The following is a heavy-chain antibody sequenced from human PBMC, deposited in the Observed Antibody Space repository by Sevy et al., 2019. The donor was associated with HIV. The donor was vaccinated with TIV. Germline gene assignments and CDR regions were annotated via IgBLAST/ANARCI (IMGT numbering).Heavy chain of an antibody. D-gene: IGHD3-10*01. J-gene: IGHJ4*02. Sequence: SETLSLTCTVSGGSIGSSSYEWGWIRQPPGKGLEWIGTISYSGSTHYTPSLRSRVTISVDTSQDQFSLMLRSVTATDTAVYYCARQGGIVDRGIDSWGQGTLVTVSS. V-gene: IGHV4-39*01. CDR3: ARQGGIVDRGIDS. CDR2: ISYSGST. CDR1: GGSIGSSSYE.